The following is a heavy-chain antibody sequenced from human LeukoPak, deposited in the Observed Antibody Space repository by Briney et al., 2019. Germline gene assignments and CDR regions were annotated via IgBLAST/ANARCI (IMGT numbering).Heavy chain of an antibody. D-gene: IGHD6-19*01. CDR2: IYTSGST. V-gene: IGHV4-4*07. Sequence: PSETLSLTCTVSGGSISSYYWSWIRQPAGKGLEWIGRIYTSGSTNYNPSLKSRVTISVDKSNNHFSLRLTSVTAADTAVYYCATNGWYCLDHWGQGALVTVSS. J-gene: IGHJ4*02. CDR1: GGSISSYY. CDR3: ATNGWYCLDH.